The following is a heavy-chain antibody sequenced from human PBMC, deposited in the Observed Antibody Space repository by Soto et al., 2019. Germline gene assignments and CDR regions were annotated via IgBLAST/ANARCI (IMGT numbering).Heavy chain of an antibody. D-gene: IGHD1-7*01. J-gene: IGHJ4*02. CDR1: GFSLTTYGVG. Sequence: QITLKESGPALVKPTQTLTLTCTFSGFSLTTYGVGVGWIRQPPGKALEWLALIYWDDDKRYCPSLKSRLTITKXXSXNXXVLTMTNMDPVDTATYFCAHRLTLNSDWNYGRFDYWGQGTLVTDSS. CDR3: AHRLTLNSDWNYGRFDY. CDR2: IYWDDDK. V-gene: IGHV2-5*02.